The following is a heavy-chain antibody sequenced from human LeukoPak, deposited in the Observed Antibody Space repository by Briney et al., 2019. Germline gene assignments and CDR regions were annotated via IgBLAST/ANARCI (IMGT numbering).Heavy chain of an antibody. Sequence: GESLRLSCAASGFPFSSYCMHWVRQAPGKGLEYVSSISSNGGSTYYANSVKGRFTISRDNSKTTLYLQMGSLRAEEMAVSYCARGLFGTTDYWGQGNLVTVSS. J-gene: IGHJ4*02. V-gene: IGHV3-64*01. D-gene: IGHD2/OR15-2a*01. CDR2: ISSNGGST. CDR3: ARGLFGTTDY. CDR1: GFPFSSYC.